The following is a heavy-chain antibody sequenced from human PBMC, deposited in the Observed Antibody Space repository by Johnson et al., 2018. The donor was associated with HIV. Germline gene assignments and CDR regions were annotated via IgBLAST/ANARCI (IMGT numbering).Heavy chain of an antibody. CDR1: GLSFSNFG. D-gene: IGHD3-10*01. CDR3: DCTYHFGAGSESKGTFES. CDR2: ISFDGKLK. V-gene: IGHV3-30*03. Sequence: QMQLVESGGGVVQPGKSLTLSCVVSGLSFSNFGIHWVRQAPGKGPEWVAVISFDGKLKKYADSVKGRFTISRDNSKNTLYLQMTSLRQDDTAVYSCDCTYHFGAGSESKGTFESWGQGTMVTISS. J-gene: IGHJ3*01.